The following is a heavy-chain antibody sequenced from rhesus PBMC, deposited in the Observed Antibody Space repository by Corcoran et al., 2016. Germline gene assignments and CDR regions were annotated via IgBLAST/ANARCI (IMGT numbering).Heavy chain of an antibody. CDR1: GGSFSSYW. D-gene: IGHD5-12*01. V-gene: IGHV4-80*01. Sequence: QVQLQESGPGLGKPSETLSLTCAVPGGSFSSYWWSWIRQPPGKGLGWIGELNGNSGSTSYNPAHNSRVPIAKDASKSQFSLKLSSVTAANTAVYYCARYTATVRDYWGQGVLVTVSS. CDR2: LNGNSGST. CDR3: ARYTATVRDY. J-gene: IGHJ4*01.